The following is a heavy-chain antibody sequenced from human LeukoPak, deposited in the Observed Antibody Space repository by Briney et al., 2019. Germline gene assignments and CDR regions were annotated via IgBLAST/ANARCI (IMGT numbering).Heavy chain of an antibody. Sequence: SETLSLTCSVSDDSITMYYWTWIRQPPGKGLEWIGYVDHTGSTNFNPSLNGRVSISRDTTKNLFSLRLRSVTAADTAVYYCARAGYSSGWQPLDYWGQGALVTVSS. J-gene: IGHJ4*02. V-gene: IGHV4-59*01. CDR2: VDHTGST. CDR1: DDSITMYY. CDR3: ARAGYSSGWQPLDY. D-gene: IGHD6-19*01.